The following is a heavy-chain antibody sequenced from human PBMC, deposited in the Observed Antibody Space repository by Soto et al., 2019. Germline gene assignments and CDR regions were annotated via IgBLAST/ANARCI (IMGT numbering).Heavy chain of an antibody. CDR2: IIPIFGTA. CDR1: GGTFSSYA. J-gene: IGHJ5*02. Sequence: GASVKVSCKASGGTFSSYAISWVRQAPGQGLEWMGGIIPIFGTANYAQKFQGRVTITADESTSTAYMELSSLRSEDTAVYYCARYLGMTTVTWFDPWGQGTLVTAPQ. CDR3: ARYLGMTTVTWFDP. D-gene: IGHD4-4*01. V-gene: IGHV1-69*13.